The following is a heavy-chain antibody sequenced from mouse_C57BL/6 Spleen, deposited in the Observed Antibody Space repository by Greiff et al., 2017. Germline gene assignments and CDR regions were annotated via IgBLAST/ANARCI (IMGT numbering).Heavy chain of an antibody. CDR3: TRGTYYSNYDWFAY. CDR2: IRLKSDNYAT. V-gene: IGHV6-3*01. J-gene: IGHJ3*01. D-gene: IGHD2-5*01. Sequence: EVKLMESGGGLVQPGGSMKLSCVASGFTFSNYWMNWVRQSPEKGLEWVAQIRLKSDNYATHYAESVKGRFTISRDDSKSSVYLQMNNLRAEDTGIYYCTRGTYYSNYDWFAYWGQGTLVTVSA. CDR1: GFTFSNYW.